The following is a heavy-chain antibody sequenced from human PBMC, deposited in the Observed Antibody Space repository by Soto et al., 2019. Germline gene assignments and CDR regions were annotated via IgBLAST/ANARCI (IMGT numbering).Heavy chain of an antibody. CDR3: SRGPAAVPSNLFDP. D-gene: IGHD2-2*01. CDR1: GFSFSEYY. Sequence: QVQLVESGGGLVKPGGSLRLSCAASGFSFSEYYMSWIRQAPGKGLEWVSYISSSSSYTNYADSVKGRFTISRDNDKTSLYLQMNSLGAEHTSVYYCSRGPAAVPSNLFDPWAQGTLVTVAA. J-gene: IGHJ5*02. CDR2: ISSSSSYT. V-gene: IGHV3-11*05.